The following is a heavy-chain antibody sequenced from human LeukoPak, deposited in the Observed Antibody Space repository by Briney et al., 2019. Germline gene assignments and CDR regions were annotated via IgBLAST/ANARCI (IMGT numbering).Heavy chain of an antibody. CDR1: GGSISSYY. Sequence: SGTLSLTCTVSGGSISSYYRSWIRQPPGKGLEWIGYIYYSGSTNYNPSLKSRVTISVDTSKNQFSLKLSSVTAADTAVYYCARVRVGATHFDYWGQGTLVTVSS. J-gene: IGHJ4*02. V-gene: IGHV4-59*01. CDR3: ARVRVGATHFDY. D-gene: IGHD1-26*01. CDR2: IYYSGST.